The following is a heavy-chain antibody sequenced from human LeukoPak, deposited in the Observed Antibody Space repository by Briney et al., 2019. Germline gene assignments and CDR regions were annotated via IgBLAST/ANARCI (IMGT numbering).Heavy chain of an antibody. V-gene: IGHV4-34*01. Sequence: SETLSLTCTVSGGSISSYYWSWIRQPPGKGLEWIGEINHSGSTNYNPSLKSRVTISVDTSKDQFSLKLSSVTAADTAVYYCASRRSVYAKRNAFDIWGQGTMVTVSS. CDR2: INHSGST. D-gene: IGHD1-14*01. CDR1: GGSISSYY. CDR3: ASRRSVYAKRNAFDI. J-gene: IGHJ3*02.